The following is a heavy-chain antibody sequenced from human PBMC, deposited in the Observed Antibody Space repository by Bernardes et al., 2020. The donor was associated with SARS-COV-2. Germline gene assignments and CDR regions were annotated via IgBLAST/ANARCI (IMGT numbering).Heavy chain of an antibody. CDR2: IYYSGST. CDR3: ARHERIAVAGLFDY. Sequence: AEPLSLTCTVSGGSISSYYWSWIRQPPGKGLEWIGYIYYSGSTNYNPSLKSRVTISVDTSKNQFSLKLSSVTAADTAVYYCARHERIAVAGLFDYWGQGTLVTVSS. V-gene: IGHV4-59*08. D-gene: IGHD6-19*01. J-gene: IGHJ4*02. CDR1: GGSISSYY.